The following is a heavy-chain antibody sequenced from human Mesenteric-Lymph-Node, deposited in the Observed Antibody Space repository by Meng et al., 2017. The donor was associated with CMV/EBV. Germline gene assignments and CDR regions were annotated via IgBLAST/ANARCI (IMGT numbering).Heavy chain of an antibody. J-gene: IGHJ4*02. CDR1: GGSFSGYQ. CDR2: INHSGST. CDR3: ARAGVRGVTNFDY. D-gene: IGHD3-10*01. Sequence: CSVYGGSFSGYQWSWIRQPPGKGLEWIGEINHSGSTSYNPSLKSRVTISVDTSKNQFSLKLSSLTAADTAVYYCARAGVRGVTNFDYWGQGTLVTVSS. V-gene: IGHV4-34*01.